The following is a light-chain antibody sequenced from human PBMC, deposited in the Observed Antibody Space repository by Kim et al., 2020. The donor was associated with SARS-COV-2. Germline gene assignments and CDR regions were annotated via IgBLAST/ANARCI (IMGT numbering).Light chain of an antibody. CDR1: SSDVGGYNY. Sequence: PGQSVTISCTGTSSDVGGYNYVSWYQQHPGKAPNLMIYDVSKRPSEVPDRFSGSKSGNPASLTISGLQAEDEADYYCCSYAGTLRVFGGGTQLTVL. CDR3: CSYAGTLRV. V-gene: IGLV2-11*01. CDR2: DVS. J-gene: IGLJ3*02.